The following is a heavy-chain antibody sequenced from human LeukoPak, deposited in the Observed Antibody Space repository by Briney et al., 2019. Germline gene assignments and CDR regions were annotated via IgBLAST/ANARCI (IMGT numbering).Heavy chain of an antibody. V-gene: IGHV4-39*07. J-gene: IGHJ1*01. Sequence: SETLSLTCTVSGGSISSSSYYWGWIRQPPGKGLEWIGTIYYSGSTYYNASLKSRVTISGDTSKNQFSLKLSSVTAADTAVYYCARGGVVTQPGYFQHWGQGTLVTVSS. D-gene: IGHD3-3*01. CDR1: GGSISSSSYY. CDR3: ARGGVVTQPGYFQH. CDR2: IYYSGST.